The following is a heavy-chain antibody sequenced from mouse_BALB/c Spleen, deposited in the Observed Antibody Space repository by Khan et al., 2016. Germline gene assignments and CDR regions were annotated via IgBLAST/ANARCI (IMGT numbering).Heavy chain of an antibody. Sequence: EVQLVESGPGLVKPSQSLSLTCTVTGYSFTSDYAWNWIRQFPGNKLGWMGYISYSGSTSYNPSLKSRITITRDTSKNRVYLQLNAGTNEDTATGYCARSRGSSLDYRGQGTTLTVSS. CDR3: ARSRGSSLDY. CDR2: ISYSGST. D-gene: IGHD1-1*01. CDR1: GYSFTSDYA. J-gene: IGHJ2*01. V-gene: IGHV3-2*02.